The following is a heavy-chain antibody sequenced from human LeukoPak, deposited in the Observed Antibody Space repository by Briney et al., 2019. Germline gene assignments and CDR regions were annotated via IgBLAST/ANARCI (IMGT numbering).Heavy chain of an antibody. J-gene: IGHJ6*03. CDR2: INHSGST. CDR3: ARLRGGYSGYGRVDYYYYMDV. V-gene: IGHV4-34*01. D-gene: IGHD5-12*01. Sequence: SETLSLTCAVYGGSFSGYYWSWIRQPAGKGLEWIGEINHSGSTNYNPSLKSRVTISVDTSKNQFSLKLSSVTAADTAVYYCARLRGGYSGYGRVDYYYYMDVWGKGTTVTISS. CDR1: GGSFSGYY.